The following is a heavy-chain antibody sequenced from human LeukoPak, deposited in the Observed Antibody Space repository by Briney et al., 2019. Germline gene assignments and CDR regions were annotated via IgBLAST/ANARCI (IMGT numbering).Heavy chain of an antibody. CDR3: ARGGLEYQLLSYFDY. V-gene: IGHV4-59*01. Sequence: ETLSLTCTVSGGSISSYYWSWIQQPPGKGLEWIGYIYYSGSTNFNPSLKSRVTISVDTSKNQFSLKLSSVTAADTAVYYCARGGLEYQLLSYFDYWGQGTLVTVSS. CDR1: GGSISSYY. J-gene: IGHJ4*02. CDR2: IYYSGST. D-gene: IGHD2-2*01.